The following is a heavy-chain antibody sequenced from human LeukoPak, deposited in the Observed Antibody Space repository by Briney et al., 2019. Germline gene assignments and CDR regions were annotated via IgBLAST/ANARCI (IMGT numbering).Heavy chain of an antibody. D-gene: IGHD3-22*01. CDR2: IKSDGST. Sequence: GGSLRLSCAASGFTFSRYWMHWVRQAPGKGLVWVSRIKSDGSTNYADSVKGRFTISRGNAKNTVSLQMNSLRAEDTGVYYCARAPAEIGGYYPEYFRHWGQGTLVTVSS. CDR1: GFTFSRYW. CDR3: ARAPAEIGGYYPEYFRH. J-gene: IGHJ1*01. V-gene: IGHV3-74*01.